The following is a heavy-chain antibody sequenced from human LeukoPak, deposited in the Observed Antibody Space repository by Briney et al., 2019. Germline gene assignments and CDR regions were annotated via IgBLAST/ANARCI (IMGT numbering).Heavy chain of an antibody. Sequence: GGSLRLSCAASGFTFSSYAMSWVRQAPGKGLEWVSAISGSGGSTYYADSVKGRFTISRDNSKNTLYLQMNSLRAEDTAVYYCAKGQGGSGWLPSDFDYWGQGTLVTVSS. J-gene: IGHJ4*01. CDR1: GFTFSSYA. CDR3: AKGQGGSGWLPSDFDY. CDR2: ISGSGGST. D-gene: IGHD6-19*01. V-gene: IGHV3-23*01.